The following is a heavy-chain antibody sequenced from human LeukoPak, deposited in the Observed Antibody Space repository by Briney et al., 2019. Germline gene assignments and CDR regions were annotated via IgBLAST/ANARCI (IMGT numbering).Heavy chain of an antibody. Sequence: SETLSLTCTVSGGSISSYYWSWIRQPPGKGLEWIGYIYYSGSTNYNPSLKSRVIISVDTSKNQFSLKLSSVTAADTAVYYCARDRESAFDIWGQGTMVTVSS. CDR1: GGSISSYY. V-gene: IGHV4-59*01. CDR2: IYYSGST. CDR3: ARDRESAFDI. J-gene: IGHJ3*02.